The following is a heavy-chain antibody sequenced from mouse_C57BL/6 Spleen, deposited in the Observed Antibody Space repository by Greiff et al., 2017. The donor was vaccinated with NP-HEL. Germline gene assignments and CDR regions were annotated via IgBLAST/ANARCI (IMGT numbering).Heavy chain of an antibody. D-gene: IGHD2-4*01. CDR2: IYPGDGDT. CDR3: ARSVDYDVGMDY. V-gene: IGHV1-82*01. J-gene: IGHJ4*01. Sequence: VQLQQSGPELVKPGASVKISCKASGYAFSSSWMNWVKQRPGKGLEWIGRIYPGDGDTNYNGKFKGKATLTADKSSSTAYMQLSSLTSEDSAVYFCARSVDYDVGMDYWGQGTSVTVSS. CDR1: GYAFSSSW.